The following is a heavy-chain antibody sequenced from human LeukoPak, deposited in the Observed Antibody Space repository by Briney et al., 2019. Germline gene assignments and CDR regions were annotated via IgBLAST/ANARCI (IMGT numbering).Heavy chain of an antibody. CDR1: GGSISSYY. V-gene: IGHV4-59*05. CDR2: IYHSGST. J-gene: IGHJ4*02. D-gene: IGHD3-10*01. CDR3: ASPYYYGSGSYYTEDDY. Sequence: PSETLSLTCTVSGGSISSYYWSWIRQPPGKGLEWIGSIYHSGSTYYNPSLKSRVTISVDTSKNQFSLKLSSVTAADTAVYYCASPYYYGSGSYYTEDDYWGQGTLVTVSS.